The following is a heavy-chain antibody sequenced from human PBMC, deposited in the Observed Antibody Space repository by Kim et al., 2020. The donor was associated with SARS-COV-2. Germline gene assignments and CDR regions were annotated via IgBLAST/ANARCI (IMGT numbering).Heavy chain of an antibody. D-gene: IGHD5-18*01. CDR2: ISSNGGST. Sequence: GGSLRLSCAASGFTFSTYAMHWVRQAPGKVLEYVSAISSNGGSTYYANSVKGRFTISRDNSKNTLYLQMGSLRAEDMAVYYCARDKGGYSYGGTLDYWGQGTLVTVSS. CDR1: GFTFSTYA. V-gene: IGHV3-64*01. J-gene: IGHJ4*02. CDR3: ARDKGGYSYGGTLDY.